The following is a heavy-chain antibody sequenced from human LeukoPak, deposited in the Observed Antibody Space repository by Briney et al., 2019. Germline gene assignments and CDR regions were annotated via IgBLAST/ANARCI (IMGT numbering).Heavy chain of an antibody. CDR3: ARAAPMVRGVAYFDY. J-gene: IGHJ4*02. CDR1: GYTFTSYY. Sequence: ASVKLSCKASGYTFTSYYMHWVRQAPGQGLEWVGIINPSGGSTSYAQKFQGRVTMTRDTSTSTVYMELSSLRSEDTAVYYCARAAPMVRGVAYFDYWGQGTLVTVSS. D-gene: IGHD3-10*01. CDR2: INPSGGST. V-gene: IGHV1-46*01.